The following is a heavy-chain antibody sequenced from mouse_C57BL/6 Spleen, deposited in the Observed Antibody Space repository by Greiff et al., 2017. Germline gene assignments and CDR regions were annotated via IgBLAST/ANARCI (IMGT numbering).Heavy chain of an antibody. Sequence: EVKLVASGGGLVKPGGSLKLSCAASGFTFSSYAMSWVRQTPEKMLEWVATISDGGSYTYYPDNVKGRFTISRDTAKNNLYLQMSHLKSEDTAMYYCARDREAQAYWGQGTLVTVSA. V-gene: IGHV5-4*01. CDR2: ISDGGSYT. J-gene: IGHJ3*01. D-gene: IGHD3-2*02. CDR3: ARDREAQAY. CDR1: GFTFSSYA.